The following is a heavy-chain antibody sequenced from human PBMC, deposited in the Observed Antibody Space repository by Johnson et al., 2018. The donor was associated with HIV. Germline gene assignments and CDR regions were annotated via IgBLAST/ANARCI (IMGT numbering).Heavy chain of an antibody. Sequence: VQLVESGGGLVKPGGSLRLSCAASGFTFSNAWMSWVRQAPGKGLEWVARIKSESDGEATDYSVPVRGRFTVSRDDSKNTLYLQMNSLKTEDTSLYYCARVKGATNALDIWGPGTLVTVSS. D-gene: IGHD1-26*01. J-gene: IGHJ3*02. V-gene: IGHV3-15*01. CDR3: ARVKGATNALDI. CDR2: IKSESDGEAT. CDR1: GFTFSNAW.